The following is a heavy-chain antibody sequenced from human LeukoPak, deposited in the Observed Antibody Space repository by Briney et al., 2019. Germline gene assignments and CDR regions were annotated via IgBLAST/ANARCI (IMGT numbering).Heavy chain of an antibody. CDR1: GYTSTSYY. CDR2: INPSGGST. CDR3: ARDLGYYDSSGLISGDYFDY. J-gene: IGHJ4*02. V-gene: IGHV1-46*01. D-gene: IGHD3-22*01. Sequence: ASVTVSCKASGYTSTSYYMHWVRQAPGQGLEWMGLINPSGGSTSYAQKFQGRVTMTRDMSTSTVYMELSSLRSEDTAVYYCARDLGYYDSSGLISGDYFDYWGQGTLVTVSS.